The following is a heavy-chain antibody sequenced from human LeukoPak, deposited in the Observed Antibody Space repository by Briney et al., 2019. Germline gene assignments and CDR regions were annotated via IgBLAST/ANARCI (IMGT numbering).Heavy chain of an antibody. V-gene: IGHV4-39*07. Sequence: SETLSLTCTVSGGSISSSSYYWGWIRQPPGKGLEWIGSIYYSGSTYYNPSLKSRVTISVDTSKNQFSLKLSSVTAADTAVYYCAIGPIAVAGRWIWYFDLWGRGTLVTVSS. D-gene: IGHD6-19*01. CDR1: GGSISSSSYY. CDR3: AIGPIAVAGRWIWYFDL. CDR2: IYYSGST. J-gene: IGHJ2*01.